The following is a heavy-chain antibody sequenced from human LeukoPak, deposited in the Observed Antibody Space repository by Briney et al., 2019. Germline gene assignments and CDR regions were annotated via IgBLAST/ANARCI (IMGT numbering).Heavy chain of an antibody. Sequence: ASVKVSCKASGYTFTGYYMHRVRQAPGQGLEWMGWINPNSGGTNYAQKFQGRVTMTRDTSISTAYMELSRLRSDDTAVYYCARYRGYSYGYDVWGQGTLVTVSS. V-gene: IGHV1-2*02. CDR3: ARYRGYSYGYDV. CDR1: GYTFTGYY. J-gene: IGHJ4*02. CDR2: INPNSGGT. D-gene: IGHD5-18*01.